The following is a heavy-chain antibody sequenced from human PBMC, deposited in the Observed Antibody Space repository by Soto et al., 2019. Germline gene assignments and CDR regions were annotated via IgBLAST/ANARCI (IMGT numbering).Heavy chain of an antibody. Sequence: QGQLVEPGGGVVQPGTSLRLSCAASGFIFSRHGMHWVRQAPGKGLEWVAFTSYDGSNTYYADSVKGRFTISRDNPKNTLFLQMNSLRPNDTALYFCAKDRGSYDIWSGTQRYYAMDVWGQGATVTVSS. CDR1: GFIFSRHG. J-gene: IGHJ6*02. D-gene: IGHD3-3*01. CDR2: TSYDGSNT. CDR3: AKDRGSYDIWSGTQRYYAMDV. V-gene: IGHV3-30*18.